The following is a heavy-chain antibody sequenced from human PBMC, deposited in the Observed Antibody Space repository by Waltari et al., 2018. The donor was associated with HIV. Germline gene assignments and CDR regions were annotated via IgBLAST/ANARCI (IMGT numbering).Heavy chain of an antibody. CDR1: GGETSMCSYY. D-gene: IGHD6-13*01. CDR2: IYYSGST. V-gene: IGHV4-39*01. CDR3: ASPRGAAADFDY. Sequence: LKLQETGPGLVKPSETLSLTCTDSGGETSMCSYYWGWIRQPPGNGLEWIGSIYYSGSTYYNPSLKSRVTISVDTSKNQFSLKLSSVTAADTAVYYCASPRGAAADFDYWGQGTLVTVSS. J-gene: IGHJ4*02.